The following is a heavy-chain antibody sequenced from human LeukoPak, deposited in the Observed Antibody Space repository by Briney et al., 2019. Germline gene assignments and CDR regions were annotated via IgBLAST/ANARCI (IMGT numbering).Heavy chain of an antibody. CDR3: ARVRLYGSGSSGAFDI. D-gene: IGHD3-10*01. J-gene: IGHJ3*02. CDR1: GFTFSSYG. Sequence: GGSLRLSCAASGFTFSSYGMHWVRQAPGKGLERVAVIWYDGSNKYYADSVKGRFTISRDNSKNTLYLQMNSLRAEDTAVYYCARVRLYGSGSSGAFDIWGQETMVTVSS. CDR2: IWYDGSNK. V-gene: IGHV3-33*01.